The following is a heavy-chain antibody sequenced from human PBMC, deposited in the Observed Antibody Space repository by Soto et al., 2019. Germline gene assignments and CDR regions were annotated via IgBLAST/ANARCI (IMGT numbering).Heavy chain of an antibody. Sequence: EVQLIQSGAEVKKPGESLKISCKGSGYSFTSYWIGWVRQMPGKGLEWMGIIYPGDSDTRYSPSFQGQVTISADKSISTAYMQWSSLKASDTAMYYCARTSAGGKYYYGMDVWGQGTTVTVSS. CDR1: GYSFTSYW. CDR2: IYPGDSDT. J-gene: IGHJ6*02. V-gene: IGHV5-51*01. CDR3: ARTSAGGKYYYGMDV. D-gene: IGHD6-13*01.